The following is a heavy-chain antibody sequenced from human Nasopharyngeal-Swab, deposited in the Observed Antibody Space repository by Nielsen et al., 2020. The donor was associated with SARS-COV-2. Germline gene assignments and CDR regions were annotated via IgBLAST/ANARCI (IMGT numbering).Heavy chain of an antibody. CDR2: INHSGST. V-gene: IGHV4-34*01. D-gene: IGHD3-16*02. Sequence: SETLSLTCAVYGGSFSGYYWNWIRQPPGKGLEWIGEINHSGSTNYNPSLKSRVTISIDTSKNQFSLKLSSVTAADTAVYYCARGKNYVWGSYRYNGWFDPWGQGTLVTVSS. CDR1: GGSFSGYY. CDR3: ARGKNYVWGSYRYNGWFDP. J-gene: IGHJ5*02.